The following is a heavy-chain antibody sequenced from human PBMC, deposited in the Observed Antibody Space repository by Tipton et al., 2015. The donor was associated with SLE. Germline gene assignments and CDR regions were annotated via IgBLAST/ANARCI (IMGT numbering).Heavy chain of an antibody. V-gene: IGHV4-59*08. Sequence: TLSLTCTVSGASINSHYWSWLRQPPGKGLEWIGYIFYGGKTNYNPSLKSRVTISVDTSKNQFSLKLSSVTAADTAVYYCATNGHGETYEFFTEYLRHWGQGTLVTVSS. CDR3: ATNGHGETYEFFTEYLRH. CDR1: GASINSHY. J-gene: IGHJ1*01. D-gene: IGHD5-12*01. CDR2: IFYGGKT.